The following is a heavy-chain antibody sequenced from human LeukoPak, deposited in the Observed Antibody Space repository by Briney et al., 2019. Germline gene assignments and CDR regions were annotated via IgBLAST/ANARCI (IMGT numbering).Heavy chain of an antibody. CDR2: IAYDGSNK. D-gene: IGHD6-19*01. Sequence: QTGGSLRLSCAASGFTFSSYGMHWVRQAPGKGQESVAFIAYDGSNKYYADSVKGRSTISRDNSKNTLYLQMNSLRAEDTAVYYCAKGYSSGSFPVDFDYWGQGTLVTVSS. V-gene: IGHV3-30*18. CDR1: GFTFSSYG. J-gene: IGHJ4*02. CDR3: AKGYSSGSFPVDFDY.